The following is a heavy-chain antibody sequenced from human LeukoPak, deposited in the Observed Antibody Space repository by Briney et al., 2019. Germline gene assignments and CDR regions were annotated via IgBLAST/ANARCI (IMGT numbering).Heavy chain of an antibody. J-gene: IGHJ4*02. V-gene: IGHV3-23*01. CDR2: ISSDGVTT. CDR3: AKYLRAARRIFDY. Sequence: PGGSLRLSCAASGLTISNYAMTWVRQTPGKGLEWVSSISSDGVTTSYADSVKGRFTISRDNSRNTLYLQMNSLRAEDTAIYYCAKYLRAARRIFDYWGQGTLVTVSS. CDR1: GLTISNYA. D-gene: IGHD6-13*01.